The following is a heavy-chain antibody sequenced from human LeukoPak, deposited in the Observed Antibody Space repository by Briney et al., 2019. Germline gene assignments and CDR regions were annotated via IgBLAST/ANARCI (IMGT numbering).Heavy chain of an antibody. CDR2: IIPIVGTA. Sequence: SVKVSCKASGGTFSSYAISWVRQAPGQGLKWMGGIIPIVGTANYAQKFQGRVTIATDESTSTAYMELSSLRSEDTAVYYCARDQLQTRSAFDIWGQGTMVTVSS. CDR3: ARDQLQTRSAFDI. D-gene: IGHD2-2*01. V-gene: IGHV1-69*05. J-gene: IGHJ3*02. CDR1: GGTFSSYA.